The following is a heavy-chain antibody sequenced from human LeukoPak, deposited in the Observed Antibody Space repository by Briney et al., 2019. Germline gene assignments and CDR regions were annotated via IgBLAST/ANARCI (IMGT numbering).Heavy chain of an antibody. V-gene: IGHV4-59*01. D-gene: IGHD6-19*01. CDR3: GRDGSSGWYLGANWFNA. CDR1: GGFIRSYY. Sequence: SETLSLTCTVSGGFIRSYYWRWLRQPPGKGLEWIGYIYYSGITNYNPSLKSRVTISVDTSKNQFSPKLSYVTAAGTAAYYCGRDGSSGWYLGANWFNAWSQGTLVTVSS. J-gene: IGHJ5*02. CDR2: IYYSGIT.